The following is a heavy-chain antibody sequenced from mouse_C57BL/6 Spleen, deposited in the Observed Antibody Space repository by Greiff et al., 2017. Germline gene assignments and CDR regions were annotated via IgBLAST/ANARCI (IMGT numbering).Heavy chain of an antibody. Sequence: QVQLKQPGTELVKPGASVKLSCKASGYTFTSYWMHWVKQRPGQGLEWIGNINPSNGGTNYNEKFKSKATLTVDKSSSTAYMQLSSLTSDDSAVYYCARMMDYGSSYVCYAMDYWGQGTSVTVSS. CDR2: INPSNGGT. CDR3: ARMMDYGSSYVCYAMDY. CDR1: GYTFTSYW. V-gene: IGHV1-53*01. D-gene: IGHD1-1*01. J-gene: IGHJ4*01.